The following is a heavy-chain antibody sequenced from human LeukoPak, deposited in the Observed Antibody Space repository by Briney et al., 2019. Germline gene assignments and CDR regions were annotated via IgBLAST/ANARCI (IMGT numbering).Heavy chain of an antibody. CDR2: IKQDGSEK. CDR3: ARVRPYYFDY. CDR1: GFXFSSYG. J-gene: IGHJ4*02. Sequence: GGSLRLSCVASGFXFSSYGIHWVRQAPGKGLEWVANIKQDGSEKYYVDSVKGRFTISRDNAKNSLYLQMNSLRAEDTAEYYCARVRPYYFDYWGQGTLVTVSS. V-gene: IGHV3-7*04. D-gene: IGHD6-6*01.